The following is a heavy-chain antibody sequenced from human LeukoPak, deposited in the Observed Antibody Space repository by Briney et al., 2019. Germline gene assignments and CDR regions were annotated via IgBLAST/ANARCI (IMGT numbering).Heavy chain of an antibody. CDR2: ISGCGGST. V-gene: IGHV3-23*01. D-gene: IGHD6-19*01. CDR3: AKDLGITRRRVGTLAVGGTSIPYYFDF. Sequence: PGGSLRLPCAVSGFTLSSSWMRWVRQPPGKGLEWVSAISGCGGSTYQADSVKGPFPISRDNSNNTLYLQMNSLRAEDTAVYYCAKDLGITRRRVGTLAVGGTSIPYYFDFWGQGTLVTVSS. CDR1: GFTLSSSW. J-gene: IGHJ4*02.